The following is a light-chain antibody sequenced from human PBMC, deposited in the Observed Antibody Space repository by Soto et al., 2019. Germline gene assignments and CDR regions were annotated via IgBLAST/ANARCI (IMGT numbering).Light chain of an antibody. Sequence: EIVLTQSPGTLSLSPGERATLSCRASQSVSSSYLAWYQQKPGQAPRLLIYGASSRATGIPDRFSGSGSGTDFTLTSSRLEPEDSAVYYWQQYGSSPLFGPGTKVDIK. V-gene: IGKV3-20*01. CDR1: QSVSSSY. CDR3: QQYGSSPL. J-gene: IGKJ3*01. CDR2: GAS.